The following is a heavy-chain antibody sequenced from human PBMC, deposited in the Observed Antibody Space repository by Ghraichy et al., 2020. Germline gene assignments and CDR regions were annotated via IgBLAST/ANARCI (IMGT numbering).Heavy chain of an antibody. CDR3: ARDLPNYDFWSGYYTGYYGMDV. D-gene: IGHD3-3*01. V-gene: IGHV1-2*02. CDR2: INPNSGGT. CDR1: GYTFTGYY. Sequence: ASVKVSCKASGYTFTGYYMHWVRQAPGQGLEWMGWINPNSGGTNYAQKFQGRVTMTRDTSISTAYMELSRLRSDDTAVYYCARDLPNYDFWSGYYTGYYGMDVWGQGTTVTVSS. J-gene: IGHJ6*02.